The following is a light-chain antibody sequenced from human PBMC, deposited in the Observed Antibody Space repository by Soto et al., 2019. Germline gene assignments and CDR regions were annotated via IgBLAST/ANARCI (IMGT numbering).Light chain of an antibody. CDR3: QHSYSTWT. Sequence: DIPITQSPSSLSASLGDSVPITCRASQTISSYLNWYQQKPGIAPNLLIYAASNLESGVPSRLSGSGSGTDFTLTISSMQPEDFATYYCQHSYSTWTFGQGTKVDNK. J-gene: IGKJ1*01. CDR2: AAS. CDR1: QTISSY. V-gene: IGKV1-39*01.